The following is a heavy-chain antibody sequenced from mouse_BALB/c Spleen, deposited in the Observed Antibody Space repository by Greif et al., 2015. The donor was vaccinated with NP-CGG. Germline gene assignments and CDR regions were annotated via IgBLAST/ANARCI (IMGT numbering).Heavy chain of an antibody. Sequence: VQLQQSGAELVKPGASVKLSCTASGFNIKDTYMHWVKQRPEQGLEWIGRIDPANGSTKYDPKFQGKATITADTSSNTAYLQLSSLTSEDTAVYYCARREVTTYYFDYWGQGTTLTVSS. J-gene: IGHJ2*01. CDR3: ARREVTTYYFDY. D-gene: IGHD2-3*01. CDR1: GFNIKDTY. CDR2: IDPANGST. V-gene: IGHV14-3*02.